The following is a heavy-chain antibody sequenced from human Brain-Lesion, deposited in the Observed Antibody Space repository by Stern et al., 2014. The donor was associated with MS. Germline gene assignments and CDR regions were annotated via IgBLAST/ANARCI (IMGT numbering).Heavy chain of an antibody. Sequence: QLVQSGAEVKKTGSSVKVSCQASGNTFTNRYLHWVRQAPGQALEWMGWITPFTGNTNYAQNFQDRVTITMDRSMSTAYTDLSSLRSDDTAIYFCAEGGSYGFVYWGQGPLVTVSS. V-gene: IGHV1-45*02. J-gene: IGHJ4*02. CDR2: ITPFTGNT. D-gene: IGHD4-17*01. CDR1: GNTFTNRY. CDR3: AEGGSYGFVY.